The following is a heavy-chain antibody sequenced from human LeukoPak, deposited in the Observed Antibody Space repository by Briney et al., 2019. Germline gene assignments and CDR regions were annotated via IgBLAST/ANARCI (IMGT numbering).Heavy chain of an antibody. CDR3: ARRPKIAVAVYGWFDP. J-gene: IGHJ5*02. CDR1: GGSFSGYY. D-gene: IGHD6-19*01. Sequence: SSETLSLTCAVYGGSFSGYYWSWIRQPPGKGLEWIGEINHSGSTNYNPSLKGRVTISVDTSKNQFSLKLSSVTAADTAVYYCARRPKIAVAVYGWFDPWGQGTLVTVSS. V-gene: IGHV4-34*01. CDR2: INHSGST.